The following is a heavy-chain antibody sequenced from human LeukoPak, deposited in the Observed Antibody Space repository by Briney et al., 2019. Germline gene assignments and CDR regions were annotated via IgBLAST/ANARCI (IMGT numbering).Heavy chain of an antibody. CDR1: GGSISSGDYY. Sequence: SQTLSLTCIVSGGSISSGDYYWSWIRQPPGKGLEWIGSVYDSGETYFNPSLMSRVTMSVDRSKNQFSLKLSSVTAADTAVYYCARVRGITMIVVGAFDIWGQGTMVTVSS. V-gene: IGHV4-30-2*01. CDR3: ARVRGITMIVVGAFDI. D-gene: IGHD3-22*01. J-gene: IGHJ3*02. CDR2: VYDSGET.